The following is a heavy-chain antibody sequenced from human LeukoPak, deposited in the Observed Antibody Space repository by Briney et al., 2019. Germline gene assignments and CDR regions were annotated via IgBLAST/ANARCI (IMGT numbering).Heavy chain of an antibody. CDR2: INHSGST. J-gene: IGHJ6*03. D-gene: IGHD3-9*01. Sequence: SETLSLTCAVYGGSFSGYYWSWIRQPPGKGLEWIGEINHSGSTNYNPSLKSRVTISVDTSKNQFSLKLSSVTAADTAVYYCARNYGILTPKNYYYYYMDVWGKGTTVTVSS. CDR3: ARNYGILTPKNYYYYYMDV. CDR1: GGSFSGYY. V-gene: IGHV4-34*01.